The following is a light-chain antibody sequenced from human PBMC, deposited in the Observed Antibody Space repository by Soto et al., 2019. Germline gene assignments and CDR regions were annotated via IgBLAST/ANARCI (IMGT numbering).Light chain of an antibody. CDR2: TGS. J-gene: IGKJ4*01. Sequence: DIQMTQSPSSVSASVGDRVSITCRASQGISSWLAWYQLKPGRAPKLLIYTGSSLQSGVPSRFNATGSGPDFTLPCRSLRLEDLANYYCQEANSFPLTLGGGPRLEL. CDR3: QEANSFPLT. CDR1: QGISSW. V-gene: IGKV1-12*01.